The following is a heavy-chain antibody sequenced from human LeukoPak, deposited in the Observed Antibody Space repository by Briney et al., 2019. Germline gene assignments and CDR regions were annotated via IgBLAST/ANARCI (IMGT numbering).Heavy chain of an antibody. CDR2: ISSSSSTI. J-gene: IGHJ4*02. D-gene: IGHD6-13*01. CDR1: GFTFSSYS. CDR3: ARDDTAAAIALIN. V-gene: IGHV3-48*01. Sequence: GGSLRLSCAASGFTFSSYSMNWVRQAPGKGLEWVSYISSSSSTIYYADSVKGRFTISRDNAKNSVYLQMNSLRAEDTAVYYCARDDTAAAIALINWGQGTLVTVPS.